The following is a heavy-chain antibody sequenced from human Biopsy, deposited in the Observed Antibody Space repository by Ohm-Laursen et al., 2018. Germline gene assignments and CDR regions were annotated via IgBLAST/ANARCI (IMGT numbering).Heavy chain of an antibody. D-gene: IGHD3-10*01. J-gene: IGHJ5*02. CDR1: GYTFTGYY. CDR3: ARDSGDGSGNYGGCFDP. V-gene: IGHV1-2*02. Sequence: SVKVSCKASGYTFTGYYMHWVRQAPGQGPEWMGWMNPDSGGTKYAQKFQGRVTMTRDTSISTAYMELSSLRSDDTAVYYCARDSGDGSGNYGGCFDPWGQGTLVTVSS. CDR2: MNPDSGGT.